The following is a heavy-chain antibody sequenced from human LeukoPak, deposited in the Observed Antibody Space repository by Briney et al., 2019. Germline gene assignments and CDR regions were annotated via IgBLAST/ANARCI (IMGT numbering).Heavy chain of an antibody. J-gene: IGHJ3*02. Sequence: GGSLRLSCAASGFTFSCYAMSWVRQAPGKGLEWVSAISGSGGSTYYADSVKGRFTISRDNSKNTLYLQMNSLRAEDTAVYYCARESHDGYSYGQDAFDIWGQGTMVTVSS. CDR3: ARESHDGYSYGQDAFDI. V-gene: IGHV3-23*01. D-gene: IGHD5-18*01. CDR2: ISGSGGST. CDR1: GFTFSCYA.